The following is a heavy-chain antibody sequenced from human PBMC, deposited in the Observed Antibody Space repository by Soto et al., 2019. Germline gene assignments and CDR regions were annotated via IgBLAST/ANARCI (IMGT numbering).Heavy chain of an antibody. V-gene: IGHV3-23*01. CDR1: GFTFSSYA. J-gene: IGHJ4*02. D-gene: IGHD6-13*01. Sequence: GGSLRLSCAASGFTFSSYAMSWVRQAPGKGLEWVSTISGSGSGTYYADSVKGRFTISRDNSKNTLYLLMNSLRAEDTAVYYCAKSTLFGLYTSSWPHFWGQGTLVTVSS. CDR2: ISGSGSGT. CDR3: AKSTLFGLYTSSWPHF.